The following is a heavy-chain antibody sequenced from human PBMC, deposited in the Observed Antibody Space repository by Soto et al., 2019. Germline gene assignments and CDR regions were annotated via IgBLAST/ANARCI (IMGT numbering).Heavy chain of an antibody. D-gene: IGHD2-21*02. CDR3: ATDPVAVTGSFIDS. J-gene: IGHJ4*02. Sequence: GGSLRLSCAASGFTFSAYAFHWVRQAPGKGLEWLSVISYDGRETHYADSVEGRFIISRDRSKKTAYLQMNSLRGDDTAVYFCATDPVAVTGSFIDSWGQGTLVTVSS. CDR1: GFTFSAYA. V-gene: IGHV3-30-3*01. CDR2: ISYDGRET.